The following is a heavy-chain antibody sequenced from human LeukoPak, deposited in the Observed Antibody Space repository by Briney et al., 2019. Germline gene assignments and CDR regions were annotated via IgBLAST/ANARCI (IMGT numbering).Heavy chain of an antibody. J-gene: IGHJ5*02. CDR3: ARIQSYCSSTSCYNWFDP. CDR1: GGSISSYY. CDR2: IYYSGST. D-gene: IGHD2-2*01. Sequence: PSETLSLTCSVSGGSISSYYWSWIRQPPGKGLEWIGYIYYSGSTNYNPSLKSRVTISVDTSKNQFSLKLSSVTAADTAVYYCARIQSYCSSTSCYNWFDPWGQGTLVTVSS. V-gene: IGHV4-59*08.